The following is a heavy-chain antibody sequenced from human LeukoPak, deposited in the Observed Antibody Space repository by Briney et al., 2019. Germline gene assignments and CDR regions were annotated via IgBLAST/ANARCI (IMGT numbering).Heavy chain of an antibody. V-gene: IGHV3-53*01. J-gene: IGHJ4*02. CDR3: ARTSVATAEDYFDF. Sequence: GGSLRLSCAASGFTVSTNYMSWVRQAPGKGLEWVSIIYSSGSTYYADSVKGRFTISRDNSKNTLYLQMNSLRAEDTALYYCARTSVATAEDYFDFWSQGTLVTVSS. CDR2: IYSSGST. CDR1: GFTVSTNY. D-gene: IGHD6-13*01.